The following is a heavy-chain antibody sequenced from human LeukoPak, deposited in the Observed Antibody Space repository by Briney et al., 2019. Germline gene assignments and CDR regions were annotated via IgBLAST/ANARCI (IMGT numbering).Heavy chain of an antibody. CDR3: AKDKDPWKSTSISDFDY. Sequence: PGGSLRLSCAASGFTFSAYGMHWVRQAPGKGLEWVAFIRYDGSNKYYADSVKGRFTISRDNSKNTLYLQMNSLRAEDTAVYFCAKDKDPWKSTSISDFDYWGQGTLVIVSS. D-gene: IGHD1-1*01. CDR1: GFTFSAYG. CDR2: IRYDGSNK. J-gene: IGHJ4*02. V-gene: IGHV3-30*02.